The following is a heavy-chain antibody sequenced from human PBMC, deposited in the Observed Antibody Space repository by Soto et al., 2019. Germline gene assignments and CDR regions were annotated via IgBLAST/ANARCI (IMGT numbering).Heavy chain of an antibody. Sequence: QIQLVQSGAEVKKPGSSVKVSCTASGGSFSSYVVSWVRQAPGQGLEWMGGIIPIFGTTYFAQNFQGRVTITADESTRTAYMELSSLKSEDTAIYYCARSRIAAAGGTSHYYYSAMDVWGQGTTVTVSS. V-gene: IGHV1-69*12. CDR3: ARSRIAAAGGTSHYYYSAMDV. D-gene: IGHD6-13*01. CDR2: IIPIFGTT. CDR1: GGSFSSYV. J-gene: IGHJ6*02.